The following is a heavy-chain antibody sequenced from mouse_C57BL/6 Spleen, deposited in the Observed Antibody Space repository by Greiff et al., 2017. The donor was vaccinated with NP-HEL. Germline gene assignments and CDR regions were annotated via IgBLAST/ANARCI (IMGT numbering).Heavy chain of an antibody. CDR3: ARDGDGYVDY. Sequence: EVKLMESEGGLVQPGSSMKLSCTASGFTFSDYYMAWVRQVPEKGLEWVANINYDGSSTYYLDSLKSRFILSRDNAKNILYLQMSSLKSEDTATYYCARDGDGYVDYWGQGTTLTVSS. J-gene: IGHJ2*01. V-gene: IGHV5-16*01. CDR2: INYDGSST. CDR1: GFTFSDYY. D-gene: IGHD2-3*01.